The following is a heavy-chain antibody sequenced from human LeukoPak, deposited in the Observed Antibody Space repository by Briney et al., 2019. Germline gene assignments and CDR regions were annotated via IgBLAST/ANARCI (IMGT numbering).Heavy chain of an antibody. J-gene: IGHJ4*02. CDR1: GVPFSGYY. CDR3: TRTSPGIPLDF. D-gene: IGHD1-26*01. V-gene: IGHV4-34*01. Sequence: SETLSLTCAVSGVPFSGYYWSWIRQPPGKGPEWIGEISHSGRSSYNPSLKSRVTISLDTSKSQFSLKLSFVTAADTAVYYCTRTSPGIPLDFWGQGTLVSVSS. CDR2: ISHSGRS.